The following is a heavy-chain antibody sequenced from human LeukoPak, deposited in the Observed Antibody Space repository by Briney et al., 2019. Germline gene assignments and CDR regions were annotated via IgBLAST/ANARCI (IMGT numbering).Heavy chain of an antibody. CDR2: ISGSGGST. D-gene: IGHD2-15*01. V-gene: IGHV3-23*01. CDR1: GFPFSTHS. J-gene: IGHJ4*02. Sequence: PGGSLRLSCAASGFPFSTHSLNWVRQAPGKGLGWVSAISGSGGSTYYADSVKGRFTISRDNSKNTLYLQMNSLRAEDTAVYYCAKDCSGGSCTDYWGQGTLVTVSS. CDR3: AKDCSGGSCTDY.